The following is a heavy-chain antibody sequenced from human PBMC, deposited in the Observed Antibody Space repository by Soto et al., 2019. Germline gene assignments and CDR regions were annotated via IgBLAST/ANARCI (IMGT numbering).Heavy chain of an antibody. Sequence: PGGSLRLSCAASGFTFSDHYMDWVRQAPGKGLEWVGRTRNKANSYTTEYAASVKGRFTISRDDSKNSLYLQMNSLKTEDTAVYYCAMGATYYYYGMDVWGQGTTVTVSS. D-gene: IGHD1-26*01. CDR1: GFTFSDHY. V-gene: IGHV3-72*01. CDR2: TRNKANSYTT. J-gene: IGHJ6*02. CDR3: AMGATYYYYGMDV.